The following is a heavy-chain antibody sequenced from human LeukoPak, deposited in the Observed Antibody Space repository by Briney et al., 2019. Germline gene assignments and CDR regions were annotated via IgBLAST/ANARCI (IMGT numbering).Heavy chain of an antibody. CDR2: INHSGST. J-gene: IGHJ3*02. D-gene: IGHD2-15*01. CDR3: ASNSATYDAFDI. CDR1: GGSFSGYY. Sequence: PSETLSLTCAVYGGSFSGYYWSWIRQPPGKGLEWIGEINHSGSTNYNPSLKSRVTISVDTSKNQLSLKLSSVTAADTAVYYCASNSATYDAFDIWGQGTMVTVSS. V-gene: IGHV4-34*01.